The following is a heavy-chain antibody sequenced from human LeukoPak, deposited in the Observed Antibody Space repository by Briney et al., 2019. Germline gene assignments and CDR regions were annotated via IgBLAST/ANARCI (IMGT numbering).Heavy chain of an antibody. V-gene: IGHV3-7*01. Sequence: QPGGSLRLSCAASGFTFSSYWMSWVRQAPGKGLEWVANMKQDGSEKYYVDSVKGRFTISRDNAKNSPYLQMNSLRAEDTAVYYCARDDSSGYSDYWGQGTLVTVSS. CDR1: GFTFSSYW. D-gene: IGHD3-22*01. CDR2: MKQDGSEK. CDR3: ARDDSSGYSDY. J-gene: IGHJ4*02.